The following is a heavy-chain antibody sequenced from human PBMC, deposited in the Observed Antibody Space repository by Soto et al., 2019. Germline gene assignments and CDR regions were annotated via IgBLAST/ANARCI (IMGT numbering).Heavy chain of an antibody. CDR3: ARQERPRDCSGGSCSGYTFGD. CDR2: IYYSGST. CDR1: GDSIISGDYS. J-gene: IGHJ4*02. Sequence: SETLSLTCTVSGDSIISGDYSWSSIRQPPGKGLEWIGYIYYSGSTNYNPSLKSRVTISVDMSKHQFSRKLGSGTAADTAVYYCARQERPRDCSGGSCSGYTFGDWGQGSRVTVSS. D-gene: IGHD2-15*01. V-gene: IGHV4-61*08.